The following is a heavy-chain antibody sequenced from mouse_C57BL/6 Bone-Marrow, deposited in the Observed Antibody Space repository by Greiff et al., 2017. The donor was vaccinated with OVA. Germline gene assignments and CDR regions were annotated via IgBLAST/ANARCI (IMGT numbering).Heavy chain of an antibody. CDR3: ARWGWLLPLAY. V-gene: IGHV1-19*01. CDR1: GYTFTDYY. D-gene: IGHD2-3*01. CDR2: INPYNGGT. Sequence: EVQLQQSGPVLVKPGASVKMSCKASGYTFTDYYMNWVKQSHGKSLEWIGVINPYNGGTSYNQKFKGKATLTVDKSSSTAYVELNSLTSEDSAVYYCARWGWLLPLAYWGQGTLVTVSA. J-gene: IGHJ3*01.